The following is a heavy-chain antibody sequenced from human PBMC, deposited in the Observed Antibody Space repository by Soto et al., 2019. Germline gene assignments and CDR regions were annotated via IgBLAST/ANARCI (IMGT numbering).Heavy chain of an antibody. CDR3: AKDRAPSYCISFCCPGDGYYRMAV. CDR2: ISYDGSNK. CDR1: GFTFSSYG. V-gene: IGHV3-30*18. Sequence: GGSLRISCAASGFTFSSYGMHWVRQAPGKGLEWVAVISYDGSNKYYADSVKGRFTISRDNSKNTLYLQMNSLRAEDTAVYYCAKDRAPSYCISFCCPGDGYYRMAVWGQGTTVTVSS. D-gene: IGHD2-2*01. J-gene: IGHJ6*02.